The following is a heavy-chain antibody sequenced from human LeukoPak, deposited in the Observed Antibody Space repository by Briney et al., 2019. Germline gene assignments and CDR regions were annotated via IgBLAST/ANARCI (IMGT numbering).Heavy chain of an antibody. CDR1: GFTVSSNY. CDR3: ARAPSYMDV. V-gene: IGHV3-21*01. Sequence: PGGSLRPSCAASGFTVSSNYMSWVRQAPGKGLEWVSSISSSSSYIYYADSVKGRFTISRDNAKNSLYLQMNSLRAEDTAVYYCARAPSYMDVWGKGTTVTVSS. J-gene: IGHJ6*03. CDR2: ISSSSSYI.